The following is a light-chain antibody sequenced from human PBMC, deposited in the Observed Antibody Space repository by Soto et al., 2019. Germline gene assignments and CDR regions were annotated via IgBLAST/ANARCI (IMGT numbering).Light chain of an antibody. Sequence: QSVLTQPASVSGSPGQSITISCTGSGRDIGAYDYVSWYQQHPGKAPKLLIDGVKNRPSGVSYRFSASKSAFTASLTISGLQAEYEAHYYCSSYTTSYFSLFGPGTNVTV. CDR1: GRDIGAYDY. V-gene: IGLV2-14*01. CDR2: GVK. CDR3: SSYTTSYFSL. J-gene: IGLJ1*01.